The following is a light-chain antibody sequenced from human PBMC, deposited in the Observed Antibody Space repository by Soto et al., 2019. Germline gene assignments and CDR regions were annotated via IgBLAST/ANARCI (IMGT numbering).Light chain of an antibody. V-gene: IGKV3D-20*02. Sequence: EIVLTQSPATLSLSPGERATLSCRASQSVSSSYLAWYQQKPGQAPRLLIYGASSRATGIPDRFSGSGSGTDFTLTISRLEPEDSAVYYCQQRSNLVSFGQGTRLEIK. CDR1: QSVSSSY. CDR2: GAS. J-gene: IGKJ5*01. CDR3: QQRSNLVS.